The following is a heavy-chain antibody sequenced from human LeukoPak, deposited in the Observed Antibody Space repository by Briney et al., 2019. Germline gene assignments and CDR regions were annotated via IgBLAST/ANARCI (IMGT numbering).Heavy chain of an antibody. J-gene: IGHJ3*01. CDR3: ARSSYSSSSSV. CDR2: INHNGNVN. D-gene: IGHD6-6*01. Sequence: GGSLRLSCAASGFTFSSYWMNWARQAPGKGLEWVASINHNGNVNYYVDSVKGRFTISRDNAKDSLYLQMSNLRAEDTAVYYCARSSYSSSSSVWGQGTMVTVSS. CDR1: GFTFSSYW. V-gene: IGHV3-7*03.